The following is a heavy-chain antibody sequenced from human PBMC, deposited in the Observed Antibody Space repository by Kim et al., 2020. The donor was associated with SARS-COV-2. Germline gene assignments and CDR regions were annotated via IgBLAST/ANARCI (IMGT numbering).Heavy chain of an antibody. CDR2: ISYDGSNK. CDR1: GFTFSSYA. V-gene: IGHV3-30-3*01. J-gene: IGHJ3*02. Sequence: GGSLRLSCAASGFTFSSYAMHWVRQAPGKGLEWVAVISYDGSNKYYADSVKGRFTISRDNSKNTLYLQMNSLRAEDTAVYYCARDFSTTGGAFDIWGQGT. D-gene: IGHD2-2*01. CDR3: ARDFSTTGGAFDI.